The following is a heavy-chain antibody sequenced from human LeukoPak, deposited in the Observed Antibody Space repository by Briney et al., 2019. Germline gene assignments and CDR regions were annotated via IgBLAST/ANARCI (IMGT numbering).Heavy chain of an antibody. Sequence: GASVKVSCKVSGYTLTELSMHWVRQAPGKGLEWMGGFDPEDGETIYAQKFQGRVTMTEDTSTDTAYMELSSLRSEDTAVYYCATPELERGAFDIWGQGTMVTVSS. D-gene: IGHD1-1*01. CDR3: ATPELERGAFDI. J-gene: IGHJ3*02. V-gene: IGHV1-24*01. CDR2: FDPEDGET. CDR1: GYTLTELS.